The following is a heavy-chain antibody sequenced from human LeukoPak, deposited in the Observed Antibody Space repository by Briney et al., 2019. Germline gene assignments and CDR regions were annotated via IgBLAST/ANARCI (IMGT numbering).Heavy chain of an antibody. D-gene: IGHD5-12*01. CDR1: GFTFSSYS. CDR3: ARDFRRSGCDRGSDAFDI. Sequence: PGGSLRLSCAASGFTFSSYSMNWVRQAPGKGLEWVSSISSSSSYIYYADSVKGRFTISRDNARNSLYLQMNSLRAEDTAVYYCARDFRRSGCDRGSDAFDIWGQGTMVTVSS. CDR2: ISSSSSYI. V-gene: IGHV3-21*01. J-gene: IGHJ3*02.